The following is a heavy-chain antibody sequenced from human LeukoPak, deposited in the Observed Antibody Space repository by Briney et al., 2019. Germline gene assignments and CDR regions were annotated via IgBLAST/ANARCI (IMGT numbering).Heavy chain of an antibody. D-gene: IGHD6-13*01. CDR3: ARETSFLGIAAAGTNWFDP. CDR2: FIPIFGTA. CDR1: GGTFSSYA. Sequence: SVKVSCKASGGTFSSYAISWVRQAPGQGLEWMGGFIPIFGTANYAQKFQGRVTITADESTSTAYMELSSLRSEDTAVYYCARETSFLGIAAAGTNWFDPWGQGTLVTVSS. J-gene: IGHJ5*02. V-gene: IGHV1-69*13.